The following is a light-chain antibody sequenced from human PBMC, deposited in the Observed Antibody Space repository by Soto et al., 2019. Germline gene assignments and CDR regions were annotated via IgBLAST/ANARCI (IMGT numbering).Light chain of an antibody. V-gene: IGLV1-47*01. CDR1: SSNIGSNH. CDR3: SARDDSLSGVV. Sequence: QSVLTQTPSASGTPGQRVTISCSGSSSNIGSNHVYWYQQFPGTAPKLLMYRSDQRPTGVPDRFSGSKSGTSASLAISGLRSDDEADYYCSARDDSLSGVVFGGGTKLTGL. CDR2: RSD. J-gene: IGLJ2*01.